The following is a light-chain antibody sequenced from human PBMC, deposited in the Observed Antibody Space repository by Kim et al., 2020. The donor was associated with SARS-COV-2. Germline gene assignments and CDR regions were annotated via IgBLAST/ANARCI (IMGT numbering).Light chain of an antibody. CDR3: YSYSAAGEPL. Sequence: SYELTQPSSVSVSPGQTARITCSGDVLAKKYARWFQQKPGQAPALGIYKDTERPSGIPERFSGSSSGTTVTLTISGAQVGDEGDYYCYSYSAAGEPLLGGGTQLTVL. CDR2: KDT. V-gene: IGLV3-27*01. CDR1: VLAKKY. J-gene: IGLJ2*01.